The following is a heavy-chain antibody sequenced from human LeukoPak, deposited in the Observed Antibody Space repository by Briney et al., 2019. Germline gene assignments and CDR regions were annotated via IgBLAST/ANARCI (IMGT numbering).Heavy chain of an antibody. CDR2: IFYTGST. D-gene: IGHD4-11*01. V-gene: IGHV4-59*01. CDR3: ARSYRNYVHSYFDL. CDR1: GGSISTYY. Sequence: SETLSLTCTVSGGSISTYYWTWIRQPPGKGLEWIGYIFYTGSTKYNPSLQSRVTISVDTSKNQFSLKLTSVTAADTAVYYCARSYRNYVHSYFDLCGRGALVTVSS. J-gene: IGHJ2*01.